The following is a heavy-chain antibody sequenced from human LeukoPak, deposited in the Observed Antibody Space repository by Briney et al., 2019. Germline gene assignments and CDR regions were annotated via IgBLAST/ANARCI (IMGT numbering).Heavy chain of an antibody. J-gene: IGHJ4*02. CDR1: GFTFSSYP. CDR3: ASQYCSSTCCSHFDY. D-gene: IGHD2-2*01. CDR2: ISGSGGST. Sequence: GGPLRLSCAASGFTFSSYPMSWVPAAPGKGLEWVTAISGSGGSTYYADSGKGRFTFSRDNYKNALYLQMHSLRAEDRGVYFCASQYCSSTCCSHFDYWRQGTLVTVCS. V-gene: IGHV3-23*01.